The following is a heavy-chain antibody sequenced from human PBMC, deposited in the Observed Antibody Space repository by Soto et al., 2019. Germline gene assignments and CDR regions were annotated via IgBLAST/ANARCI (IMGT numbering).Heavy chain of an antibody. CDR2: IYYSGST. J-gene: IGHJ3*02. V-gene: IGHV4-61*01. CDR1: GGSVSSGSYY. D-gene: IGHD4-17*01. Sequence: PXETLSLTCPVSGGSVSSGSYYWSWIRQPPGKGLEWIGYIYYSGSTNYNPSLKSRVTISVDTSKNQFSLKLSSVTAADTAVYYCARGSTVGDAFDIWGQGTMVTV. CDR3: ARGSTVGDAFDI.